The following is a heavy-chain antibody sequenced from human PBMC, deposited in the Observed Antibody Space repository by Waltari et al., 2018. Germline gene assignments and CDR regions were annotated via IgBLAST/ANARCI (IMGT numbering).Heavy chain of an antibody. CDR2: IWYDGSNK. CDR3: AREGGASLYYYDSSGYAVDY. J-gene: IGHJ4*02. CDR1: GFTFRSYG. Sequence: QVQLVESGGGVVQPGRSLRLSCAASGFTFRSYGMHWVRQAPGKGLEWVAVIWYDGSNKYYADSVKGRFTISRDNSKNTLYLQMNSLRAEDTAVYYCAREGGASLYYYDSSGYAVDYWGQGTLVTVSS. V-gene: IGHV3-33*01. D-gene: IGHD3-22*01.